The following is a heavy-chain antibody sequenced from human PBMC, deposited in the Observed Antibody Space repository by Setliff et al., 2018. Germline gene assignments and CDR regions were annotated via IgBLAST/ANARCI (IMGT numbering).Heavy chain of an antibody. CDR1: GGSISNYY. CDR3: ARKGISALSGAFDM. CDR2: IYTSGST. J-gene: IGHJ3*02. V-gene: IGHV4-4*07. D-gene: IGHD1-26*01. Sequence: KPSETLSLTCTVSGGSISNYYWSWIRQPAGKGLEWIGRIYTSGSTNYNPSLKSRVTMSVDTSKNQFSLKLSSVTAADTAVYYCARKGISALSGAFDMWGQGQWSPSPQ.